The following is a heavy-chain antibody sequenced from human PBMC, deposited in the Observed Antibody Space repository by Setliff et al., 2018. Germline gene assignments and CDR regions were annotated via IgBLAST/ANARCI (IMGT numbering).Heavy chain of an antibody. V-gene: IGHV4-30-4*01. D-gene: IGHD3-22*01. CDR2: IYYSGSA. J-gene: IGHJ4*02. Sequence: SETLSLTCTVSGGSISSGDYYWSWIRQPPGKGLEWIGYIYYSGSAYYNPSLKSRLTISIDTSKNQFSLKLSSVTAADTAVYYCARESRYYYDNLGTLDYWGQGTLVTVSS. CDR3: ARESRYYYDNLGTLDY. CDR1: GGSISSGDYY.